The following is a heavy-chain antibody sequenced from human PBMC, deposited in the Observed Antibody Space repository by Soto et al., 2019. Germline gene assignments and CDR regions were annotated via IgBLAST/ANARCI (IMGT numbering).Heavy chain of an antibody. CDR2: IRPDGSDK. CDR3: GRDYAGY. J-gene: IGHJ4*02. Sequence: GGSLRLSCAASGFTFSSYGMSWVRQAPGKGLEWVANIRPDGSDKYYVDSVGGRFTISRDNAENSLYLQMNSLRAEDTAMYYCGRDYAGYWGQGTLVTVSS. D-gene: IGHD3-16*01. V-gene: IGHV3-7*05. CDR1: GFTFSSYG.